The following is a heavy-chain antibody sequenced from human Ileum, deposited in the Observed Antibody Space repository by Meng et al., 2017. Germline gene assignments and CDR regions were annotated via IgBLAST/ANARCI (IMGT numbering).Heavy chain of an antibody. Sequence: QVQLVQAGAEVKNPGASVKVSCKASGYTFTTYGISWVRQDPGQGLEWMGWMNTDKGNTNYAQKFQGRVTMTRDTSTSTAYMELRSLRSDDTAVYYCAREGAYNGGDYWGQGTLVTVSS. V-gene: IGHV1-18*01. J-gene: IGHJ4*02. CDR2: MNTDKGNT. D-gene: IGHD1-1*01. CDR1: GYTFTTYG. CDR3: AREGAYNGGDY.